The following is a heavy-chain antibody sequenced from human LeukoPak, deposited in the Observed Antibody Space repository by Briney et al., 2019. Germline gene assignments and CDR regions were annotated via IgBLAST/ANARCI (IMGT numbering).Heavy chain of an antibody. V-gene: IGHV3-74*03. CDR2: ITSDGTTI. J-gene: IGHJ4*02. CDR3: ARDWYHAIDY. Sequence: GGSLRLSCAASGFTFSSYEMNWVRQPPGQGLVWVARITSDGTTISYADSVKGRFTISRDNAKNTLYLQMNSLRVDDTAIYYCARDWYHAIDYWGQGTLVTVSS. D-gene: IGHD2-2*01. CDR1: GFTFSSYE.